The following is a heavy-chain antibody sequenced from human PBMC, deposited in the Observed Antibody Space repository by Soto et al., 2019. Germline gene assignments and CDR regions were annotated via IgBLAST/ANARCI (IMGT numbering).Heavy chain of an antibody. Sequence: PGGSLRLSCAASGFTFSSYGMHWVRQAPGKGLEWVAVIWYDGSNKYYADSVKGRFTISRDNSKNTLYLQMNSLRAEDTAVYYCARPAAAYYFDYWGQGTLVTVSS. D-gene: IGHD6-13*01. J-gene: IGHJ4*02. CDR3: ARPAAAYYFDY. CDR2: IWYDGSNK. V-gene: IGHV3-33*01. CDR1: GFTFSSYG.